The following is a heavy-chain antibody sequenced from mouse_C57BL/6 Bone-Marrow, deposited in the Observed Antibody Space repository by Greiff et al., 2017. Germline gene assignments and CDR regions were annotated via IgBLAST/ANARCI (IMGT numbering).Heavy chain of an antibody. J-gene: IGHJ1*03. Sequence: QVQLQQSGAELVKPGASVKMSCKASGYTFTSYWITWVKQRPGQGLEWIGDIYPGSGSTNYNEKFKSKATLTVATSSSTAYMQLSSLTSEDSAVYYCARWGTVWYVDVWGTGTTVTVSS. V-gene: IGHV1-55*01. CDR2: IYPGSGST. D-gene: IGHD1-1*01. CDR3: ARWGTVWYVDV. CDR1: GYTFTSYW.